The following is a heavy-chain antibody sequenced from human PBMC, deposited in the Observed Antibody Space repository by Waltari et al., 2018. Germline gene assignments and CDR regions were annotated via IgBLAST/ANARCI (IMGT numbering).Heavy chain of an antibody. Sequence: QVQLQQSGPELVKPSQTLSLTCDISGDSISSNGVAWNWIRQSPSRGLEWLGRTYYRAKWSNDYAVSVKSRITINPDTSKNQFSPQLNSVTPDDTALYYCARGRNSGFDYWGQGTLVTVSS. CDR3: ARGRNSGFDY. D-gene: IGHD2-15*01. CDR1: GDSISSNGVA. J-gene: IGHJ4*02. V-gene: IGHV6-1*01. CDR2: TYYRAKWSN.